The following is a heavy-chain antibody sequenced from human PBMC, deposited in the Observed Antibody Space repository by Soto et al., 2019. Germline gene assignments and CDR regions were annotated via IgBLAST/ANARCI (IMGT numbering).Heavy chain of an antibody. J-gene: IGHJ6*02. D-gene: IGHD1-20*01. Sequence: EVQLVESGGGLVQPGGSLRLSCVASGFTFNDYWMHWVRQAPWKGLVWVSRLNSDGSSGYYGDSMKGRFTISRDNAKNTLYLQINSLRDEDTAVYYCARGLKYKYGMDVWGQGTTVTVSS. V-gene: IGHV3-74*01. CDR1: GFTFNDYW. CDR3: ARGLKYKYGMDV. CDR2: LNSDGSSG.